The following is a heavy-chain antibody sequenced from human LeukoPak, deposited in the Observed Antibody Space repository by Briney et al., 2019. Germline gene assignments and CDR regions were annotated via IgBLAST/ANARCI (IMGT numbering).Heavy chain of an antibody. D-gene: IGHD2-15*01. CDR2: ISSSSSYI. J-gene: IGHJ6*03. CDR3: ARDSDCSGGSCYRYIPYYYYYYMDV. V-gene: IGHV3-21*01. Sequence: PGGSLRLSCAASGFTFSSYSMNWVRQAPGKGLEWVSSISSSSSYIYYADSVKGRFTISRDNAKNSLYLQMNSLRAEDTAVYYCARDSDCSGGSCYRYIPYYYYYYMDVWGKGTTVTVSS. CDR1: GFTFSSYS.